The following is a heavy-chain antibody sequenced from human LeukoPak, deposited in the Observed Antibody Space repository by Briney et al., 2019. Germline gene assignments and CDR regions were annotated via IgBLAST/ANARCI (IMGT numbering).Heavy chain of an antibody. CDR1: GGSISSYY. CDR2: VNYSGST. D-gene: IGHD4-23*01. CDR3: ARGRAVTRDFDY. J-gene: IGHJ4*02. Sequence: PSETLSLTCTVSGGSISSYYWSWIRQPPGKGLEWIGDVNYSGSTNYNPSLESRVTISVDTSKSQFSLKLRSVTAADTSVYYCARGRAVTRDFDYWGQGTLVSVSS. V-gene: IGHV4-34*01.